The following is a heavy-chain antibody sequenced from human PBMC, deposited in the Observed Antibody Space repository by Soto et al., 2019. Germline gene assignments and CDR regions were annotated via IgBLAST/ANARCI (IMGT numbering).Heavy chain of an antibody. CDR2: TSYDGSTE. J-gene: IGHJ4*01. V-gene: IGHV3-30*03. CDR3: ARSDVDCSGGTCFSFGFDY. D-gene: IGHD2-15*01. CDR1: GFVFSKYG. Sequence: QVQLVESGGGLVQPGGSLRLSCTASGFVFSKYGIHWVRQAPGKGLEWVAVTSYDGSTEFYAESVKGRFTVSRDNSENTLYLQMNSLRVGDTAVYFCARSDVDCSGGTCFSFGFDYWGQGTPVTVSS.